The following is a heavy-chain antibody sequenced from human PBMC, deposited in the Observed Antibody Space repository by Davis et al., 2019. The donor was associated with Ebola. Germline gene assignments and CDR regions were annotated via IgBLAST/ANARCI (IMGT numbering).Heavy chain of an antibody. V-gene: IGHV1-46*01. CDR2: INPGGGGA. CDR1: GGTFSRFA. J-gene: IGHJ4*02. D-gene: IGHD6-19*01. Sequence: AASVKVSCKASGGTFSRFAISWVRQAPGRGLEWMGIINPGGGGASYAQTFQGRVTMTGDTSTSTVYMELSSLRSEDTAVYYCARDIGGAVAGTKGDYWGQGTLVTVSS. CDR3: ARDIGGAVAGTKGDY.